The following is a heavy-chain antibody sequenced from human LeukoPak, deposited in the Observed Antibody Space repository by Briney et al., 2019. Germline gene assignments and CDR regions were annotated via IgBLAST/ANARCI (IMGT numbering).Heavy chain of an antibody. V-gene: IGHV1-24*01. CDR2: FDPEDGET. CDR1: GYTLTELS. J-gene: IGHJ4*02. Sequence: ASVKVSCKVSGYTLTELSMHWVRQAPGKGLEWMGGFDPEDGETIYAHKFQGRVTMTEDTSTDTAYMELNSLRSEDTAVYYCASSKSYYYGSGSYWGFDYWGQGTLVTVSS. CDR3: ASSKSYYYGSGSYWGFDY. D-gene: IGHD3-10*01.